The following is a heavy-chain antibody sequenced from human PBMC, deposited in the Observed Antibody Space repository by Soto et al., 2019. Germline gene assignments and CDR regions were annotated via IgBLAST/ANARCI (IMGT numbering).Heavy chain of an antibody. CDR1: GFTFTSSA. V-gene: IGHV1-58*02. CDR3: AADRLNWNDGRYYYYYGMDV. CDR2: IVVGSGNT. Sequence: QMQLVQSGPEVKKPGTLVKVSCKASGFTFTSSAMQWVRQARGQRLEWIGWIVVGSGNTNYAQKFQERVTITRDMSTSTAYMELSSLRSEDTAVYYCAADRLNWNDGRYYYYYGMDVWGQGTTVTVSS. J-gene: IGHJ6*02. D-gene: IGHD1-1*01.